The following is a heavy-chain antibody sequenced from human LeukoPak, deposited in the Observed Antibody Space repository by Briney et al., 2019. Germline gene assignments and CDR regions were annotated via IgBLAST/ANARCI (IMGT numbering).Heavy chain of an antibody. J-gene: IGHJ4*02. V-gene: IGHV3-21*01. Sequence: GGSLRLSCAASGLTFSSYNMNWVRQAPGQGLEWVSFISSSNYIYYTDSVKGRFTISRDNAKSSLFLQMNSLRAEDTAVYYCARGTPTTRDFDYWGQGTLVTVSS. CDR3: ARGTPTTRDFDY. CDR2: ISSSNYI. CDR1: GLTFSSYN. D-gene: IGHD4-11*01.